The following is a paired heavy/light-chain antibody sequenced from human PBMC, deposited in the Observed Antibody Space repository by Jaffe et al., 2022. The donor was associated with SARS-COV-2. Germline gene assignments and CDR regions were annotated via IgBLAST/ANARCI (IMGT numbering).Light chain of an antibody. CDR2: EVN. CDR3: SSYAGSNNFVV. J-gene: IGLJ2*01. CDR1: SSDVGGYNY. V-gene: IGLV2-8*01. Sequence: QSALTQPPSASGSPGQSVTISCTGTSSDVGGYNYVSWYQLHPGKVPKLMIYEVNKRPSGVPDRFSGSKSGNTASLTVSGLQAEDEADYYCSSYAGSNNFVVFGGGTKLTVL.
Heavy chain of an antibody. V-gene: IGHV4-34*01. CDR1: GGSFSGYY. D-gene: IGHD5-12*01. CDR3: ARGPRWLQSQPPDY. Sequence: QVQLQQWGAGLLKPSETLSLTCAVYGGSFSGYYWSWIRQPPGKGLEWIGEINLGGRTNYNPSLKSRVTISVDTSKNQISLKLSSVTAADTALYYCARGPRWLQSQPPDYWGQGTLVTVSS. J-gene: IGHJ4*02. CDR2: INLGGRT.